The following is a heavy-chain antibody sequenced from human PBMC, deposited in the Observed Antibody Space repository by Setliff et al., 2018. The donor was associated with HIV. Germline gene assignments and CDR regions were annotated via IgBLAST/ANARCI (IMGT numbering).Heavy chain of an antibody. CDR3: ASRVYYYDSSGYLREEGFDP. J-gene: IGHJ5*02. CDR1: GGSINDERYY. Sequence: SETLSLTCSVSGGSINDERYYWSWIRQPPGKGLEWTGSIYQSGSTYYNPSLKSRVTISVDTSKNQFSLKLSSVTAADAAVYYCASRVYYYDSSGYLREEGFDPWGQGTLVTVSS. D-gene: IGHD3-22*01. V-gene: IGHV4-39*01. CDR2: IYQSGST.